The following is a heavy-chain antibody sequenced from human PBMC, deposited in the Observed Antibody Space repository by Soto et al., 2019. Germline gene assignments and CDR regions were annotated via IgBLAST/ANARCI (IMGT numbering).Heavy chain of an antibody. J-gene: IGHJ4*02. D-gene: IGHD3-10*01. Sequence: QVQLVESGGGVVQPGRSLRLSCAASGFAFSGYAMHWVRQAPGRGLEWVAVIWYDGSNKYYADSVKGRFTISRDNSYNPLYLQMDSLRADDTALYYCARDRTVRYCDYWGQGTLVAVSS. CDR2: IWYDGSNK. V-gene: IGHV3-33*01. CDR1: GFAFSGYA. CDR3: ARDRTVRYCDY.